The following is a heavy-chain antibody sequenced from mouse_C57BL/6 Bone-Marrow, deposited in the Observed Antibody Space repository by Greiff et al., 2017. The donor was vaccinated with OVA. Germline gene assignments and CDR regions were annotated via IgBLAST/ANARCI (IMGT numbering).Heavy chain of an antibody. V-gene: IGHV7-1*01. Sequence: EVQRVESGGGLVQSGRSLRLSCATSGFTFSDFYMEWVRQAPGKGLEWIAASRNKANDYTTEYSASVKGRFIVSRDTSQSILYLQMNALRAEDTAIYYCARDVNYGCAYWGQGTLVTVSA. CDR3: ARDVNYGCAY. J-gene: IGHJ3*01. CDR2: SRNKANDYTT. D-gene: IGHD2-1*01. CDR1: GFTFSDFY.